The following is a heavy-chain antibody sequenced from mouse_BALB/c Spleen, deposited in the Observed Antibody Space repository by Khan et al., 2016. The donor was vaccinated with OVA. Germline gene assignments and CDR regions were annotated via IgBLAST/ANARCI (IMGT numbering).Heavy chain of an antibody. Sequence: QVQLKESGAELARPGASVKMSCKASGYTFTTYTIHWVKQRPGQGLEWIGYINPSSGYTNYNQKFKDKATLTADKSSSTAYMQLNSLTSEDSAVYYCARSRGNYGAMDYWGQGTSVTVSS. CDR1: GYTFTTYT. V-gene: IGHV1-4*01. D-gene: IGHD2-1*01. CDR2: INPSSGYT. CDR3: ARSRGNYGAMDY. J-gene: IGHJ4*01.